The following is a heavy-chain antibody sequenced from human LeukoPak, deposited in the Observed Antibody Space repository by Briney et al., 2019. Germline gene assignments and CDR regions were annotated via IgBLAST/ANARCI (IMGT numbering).Heavy chain of an antibody. CDR2: LNWNGANT. CDR1: GFNFKDYG. J-gene: IGHJ4*02. V-gene: IGHV3-20*04. Sequence: GGSLRLSCAASGFNFKDYGMTWVRQAPGKGLEWVSGLNWNGANTGYADSVKGRFTISRDNAKSSLYLQMDSLRAEDTALYYCARDKTQDYWGQGTLVTVSS. CDR3: ARDKTQDY.